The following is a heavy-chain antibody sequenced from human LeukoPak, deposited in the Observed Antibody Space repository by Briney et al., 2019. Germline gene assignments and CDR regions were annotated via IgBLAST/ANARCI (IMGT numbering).Heavy chain of an antibody. CDR1: GGTFSSYA. J-gene: IGHJ5*02. CDR2: ITPTLGIA. Sequence: SVKVSCKASGGTFSSYAISWVRQAPGQGLEWMGRITPTLGIANYAQKVQGRVTITADKSTSTAYMELSRLRSGDTVVYYCARHSSSSFDPWGQGTLVTASS. CDR3: ARHSSSSFDP. D-gene: IGHD6-6*01. V-gene: IGHV1-69*04.